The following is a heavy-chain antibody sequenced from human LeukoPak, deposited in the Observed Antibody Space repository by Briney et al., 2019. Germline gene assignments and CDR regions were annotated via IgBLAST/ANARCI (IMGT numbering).Heavy chain of an antibody. V-gene: IGHV3-7*03. Sequence: GGSLRPSCAASGFTFSSYWMNWARQAPGKGLEWVASINHNGNVNYYVDSVKGRFTISRDNAKNSLYLQMSNLRAEDTAVYFCARGGGLDVWGQGATVTVSS. CDR2: INHNGNVN. CDR1: GFTFSSYW. CDR3: ARGGGLDV. J-gene: IGHJ6*02. D-gene: IGHD3-16*01.